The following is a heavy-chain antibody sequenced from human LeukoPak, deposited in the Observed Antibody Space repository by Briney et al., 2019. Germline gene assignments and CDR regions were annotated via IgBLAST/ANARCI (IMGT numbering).Heavy chain of an antibody. D-gene: IGHD3-9*01. CDR1: GFTFSGSA. J-gene: IGHJ4*02. CDR2: IRSKANGYAT. Sequence: PGGSQRLSCAASGFTFSGSAMHWVRQASGKGLEWVGRIRSKANGYATAYAASVKGRFTISRDDSKNTAYLQMNSLKTEDTAVYYCTRSVYYDILTGYYWEDYWGQGTLVTVPS. V-gene: IGHV3-73*01. CDR3: TRSVYYDILTGYYWEDY.